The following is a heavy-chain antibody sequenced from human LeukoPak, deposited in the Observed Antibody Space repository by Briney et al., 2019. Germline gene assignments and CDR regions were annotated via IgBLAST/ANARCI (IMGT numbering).Heavy chain of an antibody. CDR2: LYSGGNT. J-gene: IGHJ4*02. D-gene: IGHD6-25*01. Sequence: GGSLRLSCAASGFTVSNNYMSWVRQAPGKGLEWVSVLYSGGNTYYTDSVKGRFAISRDYSRNTVYLQMNSLRAEDTAVYYCAREGSGWYVDSWGQGTLVTVSS. CDR1: GFTVSNNY. CDR3: AREGSGWYVDS. V-gene: IGHV3-53*01.